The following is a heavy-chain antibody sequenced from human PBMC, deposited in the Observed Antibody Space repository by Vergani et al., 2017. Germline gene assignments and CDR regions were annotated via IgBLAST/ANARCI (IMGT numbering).Heavy chain of an antibody. CDR2: IYTSGAT. J-gene: IGHJ3*01. CDR3: ARDGGEYNKDALDV. D-gene: IGHD2-21*01. CDR1: GGSFSTGGQS. Sequence: VQLQESGPGLVKPSQTLSLTCTVSGGSFSTGGQSWTWLRQSAGKGLEWIGRIYTSGATNYNPSLRSRAIMSVDESKKQFSLKLTSVTAADTAVYYCARDGGEYNKDALDVWGQGTKVTVTS. V-gene: IGHV4-61*02.